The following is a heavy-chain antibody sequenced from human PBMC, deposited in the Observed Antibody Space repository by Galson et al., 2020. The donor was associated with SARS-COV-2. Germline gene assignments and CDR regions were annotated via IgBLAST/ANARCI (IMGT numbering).Heavy chain of an antibody. Sequence: GGSLRLSCAASGFTFSQYGMHWVRQAPGKGLEWVAVISFDDSNKYYADSVKGRFTISRDNAENTVYLQMNTVRAEDTAVYYCAKDLETRRITRFGLATKYGMDVWGQGTTVTVSS. D-gene: IGHD3-3*01. V-gene: IGHV3-30*18. J-gene: IGHJ6*02. CDR2: ISFDDSNK. CDR3: AKDLETRRITRFGLATKYGMDV. CDR1: GFTFSQYG.